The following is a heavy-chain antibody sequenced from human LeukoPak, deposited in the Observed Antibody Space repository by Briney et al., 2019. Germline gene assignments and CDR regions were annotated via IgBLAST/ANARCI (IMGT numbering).Heavy chain of an antibody. J-gene: IGHJ6*02. D-gene: IGHD6-13*01. CDR3: ARAIYSSSWSYYYYGMDV. V-gene: IGHV1-69*04. CDR2: IIPILGIA. CDR1: GGTFSSYA. Sequence: SVKVSCKASGGTFSSYAISWVRQAPGQGLEWMGRIIPILGIANYAQKLQGRVTITADKSTSTAYMELSSLRSEDTAVYYCARAIYSSSWSYYYYGMDVWGQGTTVTVSS.